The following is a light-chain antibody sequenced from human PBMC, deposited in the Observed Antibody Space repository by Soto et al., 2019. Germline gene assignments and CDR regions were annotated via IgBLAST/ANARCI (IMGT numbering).Light chain of an antibody. V-gene: IGLV2-11*01. Sequence: QSALTQPRSVSGSPGQSVTISCTGTSIDVGGYNYVSWYQQHPGKAPKLMIYDVSKRPSGVPDRFSGSKSGNTASLTISGLQPEDEADYYCCSYAGSYTWVFGGGTKVTVL. CDR3: CSYAGSYTWV. J-gene: IGLJ3*02. CDR1: SIDVGGYNY. CDR2: DVS.